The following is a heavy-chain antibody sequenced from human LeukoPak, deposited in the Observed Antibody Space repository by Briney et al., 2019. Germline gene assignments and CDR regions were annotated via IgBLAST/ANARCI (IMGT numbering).Heavy chain of an antibody. J-gene: IGHJ5*01. CDR2: ISGTGGAT. Sequence: GGSLRLSSVASGFSFGNYAMSWVRQAPGKGLQWVSQISGTGGATWYAGFARDRFTISRDNSKKTLYLQMSGLRVEDTAMYYCVKDPRDTYGTNWFVSWGQGTLLIVSS. V-gene: IGHV3-23*01. CDR3: VKDPRDTYGTNWFVS. CDR1: GFSFGNYA. D-gene: IGHD2-21*01.